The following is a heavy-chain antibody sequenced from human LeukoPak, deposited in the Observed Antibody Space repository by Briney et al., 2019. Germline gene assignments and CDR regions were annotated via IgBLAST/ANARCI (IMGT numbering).Heavy chain of an antibody. Sequence: PGGSLRLSCAASGFTFSSYCMSWVRQAPDKGLEWVANINQNASSMNYAGSVKGRFTISRDNAKKSLYLQMNRLRVEDTAVYYCARTGYIDEGFDYWGQGTLVTVSS. CDR3: ARTGYIDEGFDY. CDR1: GFTFSSYC. CDR2: INQNASSM. J-gene: IGHJ4*02. V-gene: IGHV3-7*04. D-gene: IGHD1-1*01.